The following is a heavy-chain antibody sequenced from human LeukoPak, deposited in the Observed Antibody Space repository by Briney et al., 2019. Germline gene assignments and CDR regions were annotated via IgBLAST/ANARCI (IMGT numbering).Heavy chain of an antibody. CDR2: IYYSGST. V-gene: IGHV4-30-4*01. D-gene: IGHD4-17*01. CDR3: ARGPTTVRDFDY. CDR1: GGSISSGDYY. Sequence: PSETLSLTCTVSGGSISSGDYYWSWIRQPPGKGLEWIGYIYYSGSTYYNPSLKSRVTISVDTSKNQFSLKLSSVTAADTAVHYCARGPTTVRDFDYWGQGTLVTVSS. J-gene: IGHJ4*02.